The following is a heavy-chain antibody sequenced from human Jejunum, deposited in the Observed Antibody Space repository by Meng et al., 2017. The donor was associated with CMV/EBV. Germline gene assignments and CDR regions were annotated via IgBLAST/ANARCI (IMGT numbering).Heavy chain of an antibody. CDR1: GFTFSKSW. D-gene: IGHD1-14*01. Sequence: LSGGASGFTFSKSWMSWVRQAPGKGLEWVANIKYDGSEKYYVDSVKGRFTISRDNTKNLVFLQMNSLRVEDTAVYYCTTWRTPGYWGQGTLVTVSS. J-gene: IGHJ4*02. CDR2: IKYDGSEK. CDR3: TTWRTPGY. V-gene: IGHV3-7*01.